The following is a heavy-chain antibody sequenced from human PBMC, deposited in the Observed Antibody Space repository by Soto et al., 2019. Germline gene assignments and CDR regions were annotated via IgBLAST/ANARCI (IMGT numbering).Heavy chain of an antibody. CDR2: ISGSGGST. Sequence: EVQLLESGGGLVQPGGSLRLSCAASGFTFSSYAMSWVRQAPGKGLEWVSAISGSGGSTYYADSVKGRFTISRDNSKNTLYLQMNSLRAEDTAVYYCAKGGYYYGSGSPAGWFDPWGQGTLVIVSS. CDR1: GFTFSSYA. D-gene: IGHD3-10*01. J-gene: IGHJ5*02. CDR3: AKGGYYYGSGSPAGWFDP. V-gene: IGHV3-23*01.